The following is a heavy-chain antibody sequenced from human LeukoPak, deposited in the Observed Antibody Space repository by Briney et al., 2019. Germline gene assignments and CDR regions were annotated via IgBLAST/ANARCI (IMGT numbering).Heavy chain of an antibody. J-gene: IGHJ4*02. CDR2: IYYSGST. CDR1: GGSVSSGSYY. Sequence: PSETLSLTCTVSGGSVSSGSYYWSWIRQPPGKGLEWIGYIYYSGSTNYNPSLKSRVTISVDTSKNQFSLKLSSVTAADTAVYYCARVKGGSPVSSGWHLFDYWGQGTLVTASS. D-gene: IGHD6-19*01. V-gene: IGHV4-61*01. CDR3: ARVKGGSPVSSGWHLFDY.